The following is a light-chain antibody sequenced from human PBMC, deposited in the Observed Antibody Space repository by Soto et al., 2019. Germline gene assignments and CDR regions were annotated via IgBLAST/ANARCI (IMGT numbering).Light chain of an antibody. V-gene: IGLV1-40*01. CDR3: QSFDSRLSGWV. J-gene: IGLJ2*01. CDR2: GNN. CDR1: SSNIGAGYD. Sequence: VLTQPPSVSGAPGQRVTISCTGSSSNIGAGYDVHWYQQLPGTAPKLLVHGNNDRPSGVPDRFSASKSGTSASLAITGLQVEDEADYYCQSFDSRLSGWVFGGGTKVTVL.